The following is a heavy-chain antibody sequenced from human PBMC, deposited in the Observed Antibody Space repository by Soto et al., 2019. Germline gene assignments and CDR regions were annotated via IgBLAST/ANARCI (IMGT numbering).Heavy chain of an antibody. CDR2: IYDTGTT. CDR3: ARAEDYGDYFDY. J-gene: IGHJ4*02. D-gene: IGHD4-17*01. Sequence: QVQLQESGPGLVKPSETLSLTCTVSGASVRSGSYYWSWVRQPPGRGLEWIGYIYDTGTTNYNPSLKSRVTMSVDTSKNQFSLKLNSLTAADTAVYYCARAEDYGDYFDYWGQGTLVTVSS. V-gene: IGHV4-61*01. CDR1: GASVRSGSYY.